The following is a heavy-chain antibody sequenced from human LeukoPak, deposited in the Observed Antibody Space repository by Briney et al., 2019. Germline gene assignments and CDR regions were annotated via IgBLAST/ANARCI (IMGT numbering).Heavy chain of an antibody. CDR1: GDSVSSNTGA. CDR2: TYYRSKWNN. Sequence: SQTLSLTCGISGDSVSSNTGAWNWIRQSPSRGLEWLGKTYYRSKWNNDYAVSVKDRITINPDTSEDQFSLQLNSVTPEDTAVYYCAREVCKYGRFYFDYWGQGTPVTVSS. V-gene: IGHV6-1*01. D-gene: IGHD2-8*01. J-gene: IGHJ4*02. CDR3: AREVCKYGRFYFDY.